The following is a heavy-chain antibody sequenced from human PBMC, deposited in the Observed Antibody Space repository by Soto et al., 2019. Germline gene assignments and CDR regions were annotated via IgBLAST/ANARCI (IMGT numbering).Heavy chain of an antibody. CDR1: GFTFSSYA. J-gene: IGHJ4*02. CDR2: ISYDGSNK. D-gene: IGHD5-18*01. CDR3: ARDAAMVTFVYYFDY. Sequence: QVQLVESGGGVVQPGRSLRLSCAASGFTFSSYAMHWVRQAPGKGLEWVAVISYDGSNKYYADSVKGRFTISRDNSKNTLYLQMNSLRAEDTAVYYCARDAAMVTFVYYFDYWGQGTLVTGSS. V-gene: IGHV3-30-3*01.